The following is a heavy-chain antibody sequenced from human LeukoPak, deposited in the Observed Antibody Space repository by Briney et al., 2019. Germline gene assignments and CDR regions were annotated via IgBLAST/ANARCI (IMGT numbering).Heavy chain of an antibody. CDR1: GFTFSSYS. D-gene: IGHD2-15*01. CDR3: ARSDPQTLGYCSGGSCYSSAFDI. Sequence: PGGSLRLSCAASGFTFSSYSMNWVRQAPGKGLEWVSSISSSSSYIYYADSVKGRFTISRDNAKNSLYLQMNSLRAEDTAVYYCARSDPQTLGYCSGGSCYSSAFDIWGQGTMVTVSS. CDR2: ISSSSSYI. V-gene: IGHV3-21*01. J-gene: IGHJ3*02.